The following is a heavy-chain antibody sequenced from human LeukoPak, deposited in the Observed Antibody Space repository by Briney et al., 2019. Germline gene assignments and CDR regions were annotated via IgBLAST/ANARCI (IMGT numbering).Heavy chain of an antibody. CDR1: GFTFSSYS. CDR3: ARGGDGYYDSSGYYYPTNSDY. D-gene: IGHD3-22*01. V-gene: IGHV3-21*01. J-gene: IGHJ4*02. CDR2: ISSSSSYI. Sequence: GGSLRLSCAASGFTFSSYSMNWVRQAPGKGLEWVSSISSSSSYIYYADSVKGRFTISRDNAKNSLYLQMNSLRAEDTAVYYRARGGDGYYDSSGYYYPTNSDYWGQGTLVTVSS.